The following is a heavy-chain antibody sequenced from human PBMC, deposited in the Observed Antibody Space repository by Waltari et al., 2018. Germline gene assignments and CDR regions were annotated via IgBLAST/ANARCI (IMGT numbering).Heavy chain of an antibody. CDR2: SNHSGVT. D-gene: IGHD1-26*01. Sequence: QVHLQVSGPGLVTPSEPLSLTCAVSDYSISSGFYWVWIRQPPGKGLEWIGSSNHSGVTFYNPSLKGRVTISVATAWNHFSLKLNSVTATDTAVYYCARQGGYINVWWEDYWYFDHWGRGTLVTVSS. CDR1: DYSISSGFY. J-gene: IGHJ2*01. V-gene: IGHV4-38-2*01. CDR3: ARQGGYINVWWEDYWYFDH.